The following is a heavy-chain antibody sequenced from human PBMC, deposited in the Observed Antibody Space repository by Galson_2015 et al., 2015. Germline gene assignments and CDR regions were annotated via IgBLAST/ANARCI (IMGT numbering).Heavy chain of an antibody. CDR3: ARAGLAANWLDS. J-gene: IGHJ5*01. Sequence: SETLSLTCTVSGDSISRYFWSWIRQSPGRGLEWIGYIYDSESTNYNPSLKSRVTMSVDTSNNQFSLKMTSVTAADTGVYYCARAGLAANWLDSWGQGTVVSVSS. D-gene: IGHD6-19*01. CDR2: IYDSEST. V-gene: IGHV4-59*01. CDR1: GDSISRYF.